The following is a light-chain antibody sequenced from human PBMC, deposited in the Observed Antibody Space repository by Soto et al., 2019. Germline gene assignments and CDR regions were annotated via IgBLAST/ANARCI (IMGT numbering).Light chain of an antibody. V-gene: IGKV3-15*01. J-gene: IGKJ5*01. Sequence: EIVMTQSPATLSVSPGERATLSCRASQSVRNNLAWYQQKPGQAPRLLIYGASTRATNIPARFSGSGSGTEFTLTISSLQSEDFALYYCQQYNNWPPITFRQGTRLEIK. CDR1: QSVRNN. CDR3: QQYNNWPPIT. CDR2: GAS.